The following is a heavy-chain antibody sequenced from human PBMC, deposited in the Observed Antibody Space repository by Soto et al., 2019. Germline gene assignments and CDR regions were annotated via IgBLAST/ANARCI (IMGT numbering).Heavy chain of an antibody. CDR3: ARGPTVIVVVPAATLDP. D-gene: IGHD2-2*01. CDR2: INPNSGGT. J-gene: IGHJ5*02. Sequence: QVQLVQSGAEVKKPGASVKVSCKASGYTFTGYYMHWVRQAPGQGLEWMGWINPNSGGTNYAQKFQGWVTMTRDTSSSTAYMELSRLRSDDTAVYYCARGPTVIVVVPAATLDPWGQGTLVTVSS. V-gene: IGHV1-2*04. CDR1: GYTFTGYY.